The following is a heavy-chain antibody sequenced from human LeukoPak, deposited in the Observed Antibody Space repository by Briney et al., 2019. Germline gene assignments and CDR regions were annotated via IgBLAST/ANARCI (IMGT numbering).Heavy chain of an antibody. CDR3: ATDFYYDFWSGYYSY. D-gene: IGHD3-3*01. CDR1: GYTFTGYY. CDR2: FDPEDGET. Sequence: ASVKVSCKASGYTFTGYYIHWVRQAPGKGLEWMGGFDPEDGETIYAQKFQGRVTMTEDTSTDTAYMELSSLRSEDTAVYYCATDFYYDFWSGYYSYWGQGTLVTVSS. V-gene: IGHV1-24*01. J-gene: IGHJ4*02.